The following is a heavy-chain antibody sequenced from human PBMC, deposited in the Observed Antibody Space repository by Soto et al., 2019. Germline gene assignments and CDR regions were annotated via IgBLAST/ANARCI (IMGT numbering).Heavy chain of an antibody. Sequence: PASGFSFSSHWMSWVRQAPGKGLEWVANIKQDGNDKRYVDSVKGRFTISRDNAKSSLYLQMNSLRAEDTAVYYCARYSYSSGPQDSWGQGTLVTFSA. CDR3: ARYSYSSGPQDS. V-gene: IGHV3-7*03. D-gene: IGHD6-19*01. J-gene: IGHJ4*02. CDR2: IKQDGNDK. CDR1: GFSFSSHW.